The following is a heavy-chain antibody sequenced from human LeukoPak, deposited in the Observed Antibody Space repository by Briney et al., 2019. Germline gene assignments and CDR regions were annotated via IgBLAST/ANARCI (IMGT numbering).Heavy chain of an antibody. D-gene: IGHD6-19*01. CDR1: RFTFSSYG. V-gene: IGHV3-30*02. CDR3: AKNRDSSDYPRDFDY. Sequence: GGSLRLSCAASRFTFSSYGMHWVRQTPGKGPGRVAFIRHDGSYQQYADSVKGRFTVSRDNSKDTVYLQMNSLRTEDTAVYYCAKNRDSSDYPRDFDYWGQGTLVTVSS. CDR2: IRHDGSYQ. J-gene: IGHJ4*02.